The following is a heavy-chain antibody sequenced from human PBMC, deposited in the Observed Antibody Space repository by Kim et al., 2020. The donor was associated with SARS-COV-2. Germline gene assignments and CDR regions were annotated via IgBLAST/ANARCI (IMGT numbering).Heavy chain of an antibody. D-gene: IGHD3-22*01. CDR2: IYYSGST. CDR1: GGSISSSSYY. Sequence: SETLSLTCTVSGGSISSSSYYWGWIRQPPGKGLEWIGSIYYSGSTYYNPSLKSRVTISVDTSKNQFSLKLSSVTAADTAVYYCASGSSGYQHKGAYYFDYWGQGTLVTVSS. CDR3: ASGSSGYQHKGAYYFDY. V-gene: IGHV4-39*01. J-gene: IGHJ4*02.